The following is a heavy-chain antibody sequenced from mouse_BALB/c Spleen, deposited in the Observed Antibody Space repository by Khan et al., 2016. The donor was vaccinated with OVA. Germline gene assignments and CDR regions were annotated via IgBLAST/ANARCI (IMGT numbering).Heavy chain of an antibody. CDR2: ISTYYDDA. V-gene: IGHV1S137*01. CDR3: ARGGRFAY. Sequence: QVQLQQPGAELVRPGVSVKISCKGSGYTFTDYAMHWVKQSHAKSLEWIVVISTYYDDADYNQRFQGKASMTVDRSSSTAYLELASLTSEDSASYYWARGGRFAYWGQGTLVTVSA. J-gene: IGHJ3*01. CDR1: GYTFTDYA. D-gene: IGHD1-1*02.